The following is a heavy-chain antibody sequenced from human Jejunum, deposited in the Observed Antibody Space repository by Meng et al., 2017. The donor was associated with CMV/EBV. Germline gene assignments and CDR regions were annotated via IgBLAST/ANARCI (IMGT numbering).Heavy chain of an antibody. CDR2: IYYSGTK. V-gene: IGHV4-31*02. J-gene: IGHJ4*02. CDR1: GHYY. Sequence: GHYYYNWIRQQPGKGLEWIGHIYYSGTKSYNPSLKSRLTISVDTSENQFSLKLTSVTAADTAVYFCARNSIFDVLTGNSYYFDNWGQGTLVTVSS. D-gene: IGHD3-9*01. CDR3: ARNSIFDVLTGNSYYFDN.